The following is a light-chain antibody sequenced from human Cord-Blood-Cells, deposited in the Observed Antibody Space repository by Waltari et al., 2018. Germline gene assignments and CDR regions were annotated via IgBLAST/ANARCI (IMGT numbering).Light chain of an antibody. V-gene: IGKV3-20*01. CDR1: QSVSSSY. J-gene: IGKJ1*01. Sequence: DIVFTQSPGTLSLSPGERATLSCRASQSVSSSYLAWYQQKPRQAPRLLIYGASSRATGIPDRFSGSGSGTDFTLTISRLEPEDFAVYYCQQYGSSPTFGQGP. CDR2: GAS. CDR3: QQYGSSPT.